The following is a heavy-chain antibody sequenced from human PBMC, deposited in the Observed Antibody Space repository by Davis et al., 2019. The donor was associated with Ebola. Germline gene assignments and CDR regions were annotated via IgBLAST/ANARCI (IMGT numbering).Heavy chain of an antibody. J-gene: IGHJ3*02. CDR2: ITGSGGSR. CDR1: GFTFSNYA. V-gene: IGHV3-23*01. D-gene: IGHD2-8*02. CDR3: ARGRRLLADAFHI. Sequence: GGSLRLSCAASGFTFSNYAMSWVRQAPGKGLEWVSSITGSGGSRYHADSVKGRFTISRDNSENTLHLQMNSLGAEDTAVYYCARGRRLLADAFHIWGQGTMVTASS.